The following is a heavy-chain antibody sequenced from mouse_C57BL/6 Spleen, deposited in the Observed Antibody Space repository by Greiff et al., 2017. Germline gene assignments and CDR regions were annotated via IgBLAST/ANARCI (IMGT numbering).Heavy chain of an antibody. CDR2: INPNNGGT. D-gene: IGHD1-1*01. J-gene: IGHJ4*01. Sequence: EVQLQQSGPELVKPGASVKMSCKASGYTFTDYNMHWVKQSHGKSLEWIGYINPNNGGTSYNQKFKGKATLTVNKSSSTAYMELRSLTSEDSAVYYCARSRDYYGSSSYAMDYWGQGTSVTVSS. CDR3: ARSRDYYGSSSYAMDY. V-gene: IGHV1-22*01. CDR1: GYTFTDYN.